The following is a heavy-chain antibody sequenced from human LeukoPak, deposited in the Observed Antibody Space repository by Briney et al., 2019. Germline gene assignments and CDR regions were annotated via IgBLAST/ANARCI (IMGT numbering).Heavy chain of an antibody. CDR2: INPSDGTT. V-gene: IGHV1-46*01. CDR1: GYIFSSYS. CDR3: ARRSTKYYYFDF. Sequence: ASVKVSCKTSGYIFSSYSIHWVRQAPGQGLEWMGEINPSDGTTNNAQRFRGRVTVTRDTSTCTVYMDLSSLRSDDTAVYYCARRSTKYYYFDFWGQGTLVTVSS. J-gene: IGHJ4*02. D-gene: IGHD2/OR15-2a*01.